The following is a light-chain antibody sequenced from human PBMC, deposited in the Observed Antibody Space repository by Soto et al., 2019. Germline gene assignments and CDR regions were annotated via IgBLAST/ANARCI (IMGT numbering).Light chain of an antibody. J-gene: IGKJ3*01. Sequence: EIVLTQSPGTLSLSPGDRATLSCRASQSLTSSYIAWYQQKPGQAPRLLISGAANRATGIPDRFSGSGSGTDSTLTISRVEPEDFAVYYCQQYAGSVFTFGPGTKVDIK. V-gene: IGKV3-20*01. CDR2: GAA. CDR3: QQYAGSVFT. CDR1: QSLTSSY.